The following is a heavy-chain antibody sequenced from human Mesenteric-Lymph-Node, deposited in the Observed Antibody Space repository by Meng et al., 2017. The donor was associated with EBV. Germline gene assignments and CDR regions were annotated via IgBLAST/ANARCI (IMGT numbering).Heavy chain of an antibody. Sequence: VQRVESGGGLVQPGGSLRLSCAASGFTFSSYWMHWVRQAPGKGLMWVSRINTDGSTTTYADSVKGRFTISRDNAKNTLYLDMNSLSAEDTAIYYCTRGGSPFYWGQGTLVTVSS. CDR1: GFTFSSYW. CDR3: TRGGSPFY. D-gene: IGHD1-26*01. J-gene: IGHJ4*02. CDR2: INTDGSTT. V-gene: IGHV3-74*01.